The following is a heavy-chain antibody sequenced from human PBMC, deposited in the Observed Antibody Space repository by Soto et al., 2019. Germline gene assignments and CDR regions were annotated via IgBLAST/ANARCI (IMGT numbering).Heavy chain of an antibody. Sequence: QVQLVESGGGVVQPGRSLRLSCAASGFTFSSYGMHWVRQAPGKGLEWVAVIWYDGSNKYYADSVKGRFTISRDNSKNTLYLQMNSLRAEDTAVYYCARDGDTMVRGAWPVMRAYMDVWGKGTTVTVSS. CDR1: GFTFSSYG. V-gene: IGHV3-33*01. D-gene: IGHD3-10*01. J-gene: IGHJ6*03. CDR2: IWYDGSNK. CDR3: ARDGDTMVRGAWPVMRAYMDV.